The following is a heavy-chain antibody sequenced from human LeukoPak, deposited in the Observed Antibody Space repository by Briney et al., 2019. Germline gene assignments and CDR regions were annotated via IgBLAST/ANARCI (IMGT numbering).Heavy chain of an antibody. Sequence: GGSLRLSCAASGFTFSSYSMNWVRQAPGKGLEWVSSISSSSSYIYYADSVKGRFTISRDNAKNSLYLQMNSLRAEDTAVYYCGRDLFGELFYFDYWGQGTLVTVSS. D-gene: IGHD3-10*01. V-gene: IGHV3-21*01. J-gene: IGHJ4*02. CDR1: GFTFSSYS. CDR3: GRDLFGELFYFDY. CDR2: ISSSSSYI.